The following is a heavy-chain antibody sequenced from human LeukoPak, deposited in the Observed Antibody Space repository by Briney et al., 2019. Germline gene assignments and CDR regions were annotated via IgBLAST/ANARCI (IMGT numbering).Heavy chain of an antibody. D-gene: IGHD6-13*01. CDR1: GGSISSSSYY. CDR2: IYYRGST. CDR3: ARGIAAAGYYFDY. Sequence: SETLSLTCTVSGGSISSSSYYWGWIRQPPGKGLEWIGSIYYRGSTYYNPSLKSRVTISVDTSKNQFSLKLSSVTAADTAVYYCARGIAAAGYYFDYWGQGTLVTVSS. V-gene: IGHV4-39*01. J-gene: IGHJ4*02.